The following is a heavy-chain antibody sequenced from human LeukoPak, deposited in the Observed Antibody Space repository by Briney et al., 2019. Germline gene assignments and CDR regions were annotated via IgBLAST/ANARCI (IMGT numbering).Heavy chain of an antibody. CDR2: IYPGDSDT. CDR1: GYSFTSYW. D-gene: IGHD1-7*01. J-gene: IGHJ4*02. CDR3: ARQRASGITGTTRDY. V-gene: IGHV5-51*01. Sequence: GESLQISCKGSGYSFTSYWIGWVRQMPGKGLEWMGIIYPGDSDTRYSPSFQGQVTISADKSISTAYLQWSSLKASDTAMYYCARQRASGITGTTRDYWGQGTLVTVSS.